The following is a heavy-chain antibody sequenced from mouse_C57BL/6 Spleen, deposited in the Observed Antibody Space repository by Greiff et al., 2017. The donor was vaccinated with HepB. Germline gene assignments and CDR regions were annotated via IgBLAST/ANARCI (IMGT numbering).Heavy chain of an antibody. CDR3: ARDSSGPDWFAY. J-gene: IGHJ3*01. CDR2: IYPGSGNT. D-gene: IGHD3-2*02. Sequence: VQLQQSGPELVKPGASVKISCKASGYSFTSYYIHWVTQRPGPGLEWIGWIYPGSGNTKYNEKFKGKATLTADTSSSTAYMQLSSLTSEDSAVYYCARDSSGPDWFAYWGQGTLVTVSA. V-gene: IGHV1-66*01. CDR1: GYSFTSYY.